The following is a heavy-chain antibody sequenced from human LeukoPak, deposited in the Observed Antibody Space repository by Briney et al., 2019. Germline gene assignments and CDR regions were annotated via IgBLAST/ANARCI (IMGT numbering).Heavy chain of an antibody. D-gene: IGHD6-6*01. Sequence: SSETLSLTCAVYGGSFSGYYWSWIRQPPGKGLEWIGKINHSGSTNYNPSLKSRVAISVDTSKNQFSLKLSSVTAADTAVYYCARDHPPFKYSSSSMAGGTWFDPWGQGTLVTVSS. J-gene: IGHJ5*02. CDR2: INHSGST. CDR1: GGSFSGYY. CDR3: ARDHPPFKYSSSSMAGGTWFDP. V-gene: IGHV4-34*01.